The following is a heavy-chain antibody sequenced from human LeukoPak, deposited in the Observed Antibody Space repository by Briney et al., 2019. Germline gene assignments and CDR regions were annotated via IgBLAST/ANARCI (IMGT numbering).Heavy chain of an antibody. V-gene: IGHV1-18*01. CDR2: ISAYNGNT. J-gene: IGHJ6*02. CDR3: ARDSVVVVPAAILDYYYYGMDV. D-gene: IGHD2-2*01. CDR1: GYTFTSYG. Sequence: ASVKVSCKASGYTFTSYGISWVRQAPGQGIEWMGWISAYNGNTNYAQKLQGRVTITTDTSTSTAYMELRSLRSDDTAVYYCARDSVVVVPAAILDYYYYGMDVWGQGITVTVSS.